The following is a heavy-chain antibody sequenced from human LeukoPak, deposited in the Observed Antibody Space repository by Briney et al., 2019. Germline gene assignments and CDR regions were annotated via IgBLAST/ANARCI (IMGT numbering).Heavy chain of an antibody. D-gene: IGHD3-16*01. Sequence: ASVKVSCKASGYTFTCYYMHWVRQAPGQGLDWMGWINPNSGGTNYAQKFQGRVTMTRDTSISKAYMELSRLRSDDTAVYYCASRLRPLSDAFDIWGQGTMVTVSS. V-gene: IGHV1-2*02. CDR3: ASRLRPLSDAFDI. J-gene: IGHJ3*02. CDR1: GYTFTCYY. CDR2: INPNSGGT.